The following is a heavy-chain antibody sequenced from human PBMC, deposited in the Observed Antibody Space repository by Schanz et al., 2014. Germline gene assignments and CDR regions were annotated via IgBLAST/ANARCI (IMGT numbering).Heavy chain of an antibody. V-gene: IGHV3-33*06. CDR3: AKDPSHGDYDYYFDY. CDR2: IWYDENNK. D-gene: IGHD3-22*01. J-gene: IGHJ4*02. Sequence: EQLLQSGGGLVQPGGSLRLSCAASGFTFGSYGMSWVRQAPGKGLEWVAVIWYDENNKYYADSVKGRFTMSRDNSKNTLYLQMNSLRAEDTAVYYCAKDPSHGDYDYYFDYWGQGTLVTVSS. CDR1: GFTFGSYG.